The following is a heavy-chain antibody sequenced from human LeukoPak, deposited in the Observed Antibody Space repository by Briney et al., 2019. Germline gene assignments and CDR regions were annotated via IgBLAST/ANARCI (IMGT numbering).Heavy chain of an antibody. J-gene: IGHJ3*02. CDR1: GFTFSHAW. CDR3: ARIKEYGFDI. CDR2: IKDDGSEK. D-gene: IGHD3-10*01. V-gene: IGHV3-7*01. Sequence: GGSLRLSCAASGFTFSHAWMTWVRQAPGKGPEWVANIKDDGSEKYYLDSVKGRFTISRDNAKNSLYLQMNSLRAEDTAVYSCARIKEYGFDIWGQGTMVTVSS.